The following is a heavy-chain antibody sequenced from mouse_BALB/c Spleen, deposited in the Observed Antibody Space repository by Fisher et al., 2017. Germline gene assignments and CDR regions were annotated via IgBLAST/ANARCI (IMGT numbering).Heavy chain of an antibody. CDR3: ARERGYGRRYFDV. V-gene: IGHV1-26*01. Sequence: KFKGKATLTVDNSSSTAYMELRSLTSEDSAVYYCARERGYGRRYFDVWGAGTTVTVSS. D-gene: IGHD1-1*01. J-gene: IGHJ1*01.